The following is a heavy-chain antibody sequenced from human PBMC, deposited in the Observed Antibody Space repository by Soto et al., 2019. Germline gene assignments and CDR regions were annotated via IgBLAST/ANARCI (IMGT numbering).Heavy chain of an antibody. CDR1: GFTFSSYA. Sequence: EVQLLESGGGLVQPGGSLRLSCAASGFTFSSYAMSWVRQAPGKGLEWVSAISGSGGTTYTYDADSVKGRFTISRDNSQNTLYLHMNSLRAEDTAVYYCAKGRDYGGNYRDYWGQGTLVTVSS. J-gene: IGHJ4*02. V-gene: IGHV3-23*01. CDR2: ISGSGGTTYT. D-gene: IGHD4-17*01. CDR3: AKGRDYGGNYRDY.